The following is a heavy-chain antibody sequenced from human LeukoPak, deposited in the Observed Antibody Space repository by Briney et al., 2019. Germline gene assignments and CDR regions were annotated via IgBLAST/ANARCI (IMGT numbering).Heavy chain of an antibody. CDR1: GFTFSSCG. D-gene: IGHD2-2*01. V-gene: IGHV3-21*01. J-gene: IGHJ5*02. Sequence: KSGGSLRLSCAASGFTFSSCGFNWVRQAPGKGLEWVSSIGPTGTDRYYADSVRGRFTISRDNAKNSMYLQMNSLRAEDTAVYYCAKDQGNSWPNWFDPWGQGTLVTVSS. CDR3: AKDQGNSWPNWFDP. CDR2: IGPTGTDR.